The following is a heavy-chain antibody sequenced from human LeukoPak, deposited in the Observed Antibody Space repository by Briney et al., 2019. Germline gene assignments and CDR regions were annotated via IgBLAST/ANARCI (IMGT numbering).Heavy chain of an antibody. J-gene: IGHJ5*02. CDR2: ISGSGGST. Sequence: GGSLRLSCAASGFTFSSYAMHWVRQAPGKGLEWVSAISGSGGSTYYADSVKGRFTISRDNSKNTLYLQMNSLRAEDTAVYYCAKGAVRIVVVPAAPFDPWGQGTLVTVSS. D-gene: IGHD2-2*01. V-gene: IGHV3-23*01. CDR1: GFTFSSYA. CDR3: AKGAVRIVVVPAAPFDP.